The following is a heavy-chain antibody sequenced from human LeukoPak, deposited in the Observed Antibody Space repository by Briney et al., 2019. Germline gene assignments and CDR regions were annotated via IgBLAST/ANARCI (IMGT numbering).Heavy chain of an antibody. J-gene: IGHJ4*02. Sequence: GESLKISCKGSGYSFTTYWIGWVRQMPGKGLEWMGIIYPGDSDTRYSPSFQGQVTISADKSISTAYLQWSSLRASDTAMYYCARHGRWFGDTSSSTKFVFWGQGTLVTVSS. D-gene: IGHD3-10*01. V-gene: IGHV5-51*01. CDR3: ARHGRWFGDTSSSTKFVF. CDR2: IYPGDSDT. CDR1: GYSFTTYW.